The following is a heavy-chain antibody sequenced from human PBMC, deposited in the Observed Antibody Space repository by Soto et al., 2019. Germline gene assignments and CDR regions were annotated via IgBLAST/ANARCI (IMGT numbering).Heavy chain of an antibody. CDR2: ISGSGGST. D-gene: IGHD3-16*01. V-gene: IGHV3-23*01. Sequence: HPGGSLRLSCAASGFTFSSYAMSWVRQAPGKGLEWVSAISGSGGSTYYADSMKGRFTISRDNSKNTLYLQMNSLRAEDTAVYYCAKERMITFGPFDYWGQGTLVTVSS. CDR1: GFTFSSYA. CDR3: AKERMITFGPFDY. J-gene: IGHJ4*02.